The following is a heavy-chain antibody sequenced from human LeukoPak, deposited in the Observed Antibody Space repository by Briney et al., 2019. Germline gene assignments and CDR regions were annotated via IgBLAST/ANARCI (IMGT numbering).Heavy chain of an antibody. V-gene: IGHV4-61*02. D-gene: IGHD3-10*01. J-gene: IGHJ6*02. Sequence: PSQTLSLTCTVSGGSISSGSYYWSWIRQPAGKGLEWIGRIYTSGSTNYNPSLKSRVTISVDTSKNQFSLKLSSVTAADTAVYYCARDLGDDSDYYYYGMDVWGQGTTVTASS. CDR3: ARDLGDDSDYYYYGMDV. CDR1: GGSISSGSYY. CDR2: IYTSGST.